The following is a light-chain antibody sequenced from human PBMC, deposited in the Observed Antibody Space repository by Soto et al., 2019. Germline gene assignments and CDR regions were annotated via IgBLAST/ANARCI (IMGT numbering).Light chain of an antibody. V-gene: IGLV2-14*03. Sequence: QSALTQPASVSGSPGQAITISCSGTSSDVGAFNYVSWYQQHPGKAPKLMIYDVSNRPSGVSNRFSGSKSGNTASLTISGLRAEDEADYYCNSYTSNNTYVFGTG. CDR1: SSDVGAFNY. CDR3: NSYTSNNTYV. J-gene: IGLJ1*01. CDR2: DVS.